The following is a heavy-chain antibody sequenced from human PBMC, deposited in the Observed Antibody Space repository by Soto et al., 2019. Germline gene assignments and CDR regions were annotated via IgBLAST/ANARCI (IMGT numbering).Heavy chain of an antibody. D-gene: IGHD6-13*01. Sequence: LSLTCADYGGSFSGYYCSWVRQPPGKGLEWIGEISHSGSTNYNRSLESRVTISVDTSKNQLFLKVSSLTAADTAVYYCVRALAAVQEWGQGTPVTVSS. CDR1: GGSFSGYY. V-gene: IGHV4-34*01. CDR3: VRALAAVQE. J-gene: IGHJ4*02. CDR2: ISHSGST.